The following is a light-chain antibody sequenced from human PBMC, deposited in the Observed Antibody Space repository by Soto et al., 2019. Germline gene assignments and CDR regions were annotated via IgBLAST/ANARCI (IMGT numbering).Light chain of an antibody. V-gene: IGKV1-39*01. CDR2: GAS. Sequence: IQVTQSPSSLSSSDGDRVTITCRANRNANNFLNWYQQKPGNAPDLLIYGASRLQMGVPSRFTGRGSETDFILTSACLQPEDSALYYCQQYSTPHTLGQVTRLEI. J-gene: IGKJ5*01. CDR1: RNANNF. CDR3: QQYSTPHT.